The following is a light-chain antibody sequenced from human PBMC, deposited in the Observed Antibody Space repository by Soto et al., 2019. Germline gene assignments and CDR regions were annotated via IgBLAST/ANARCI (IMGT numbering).Light chain of an antibody. V-gene: IGKV3-20*01. Sequence: DIVMTQSPGTLSLSPGERATISCRASQSVSSSYLAWYQQKPGQAPRLLIYGASTRYAGLPDRFSGSGSGTDFTLPISRLQPEDVAVYYCHQYDNSPLTFGRGTKVEIK. CDR3: HQYDNSPLT. CDR2: GAS. CDR1: QSVSSSY. J-gene: IGKJ1*01.